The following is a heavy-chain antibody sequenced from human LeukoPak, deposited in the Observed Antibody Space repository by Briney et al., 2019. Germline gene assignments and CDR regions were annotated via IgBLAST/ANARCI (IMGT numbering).Heavy chain of an antibody. J-gene: IGHJ4*02. D-gene: IGHD1-26*01. Sequence: GRSLRLSCAASGFTFSSYAMHWVRQAPGKGLEWVAVISYDGSNKYYADSVKGRFTISRDNAKNTLYLQMNSLRAEDTAVYYCARDAPSGSYYEFDYWGQGTLVTVSS. CDR2: ISYDGSNK. CDR1: GFTFSSYA. V-gene: IGHV3-30*04. CDR3: ARDAPSGSYYEFDY.